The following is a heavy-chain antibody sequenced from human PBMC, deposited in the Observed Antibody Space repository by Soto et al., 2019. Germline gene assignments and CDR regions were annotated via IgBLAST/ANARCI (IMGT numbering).Heavy chain of an antibody. CDR1: GFTFSSNG. CDR3: AKDFRSSSGWYFDY. D-gene: IGHD6-19*01. CDR2: ASYDGSNK. Sequence: PGGSLRLSCAASGFTFSSNGMHWARQAPGKGLEWVAVASYDGSNKYYADSVKGRFTISRDNSKNTLYLQMNSLRAEDTAVYYCAKDFRSSSGWYFDYWGQGTLVTVSS. V-gene: IGHV3-30*18. J-gene: IGHJ4*02.